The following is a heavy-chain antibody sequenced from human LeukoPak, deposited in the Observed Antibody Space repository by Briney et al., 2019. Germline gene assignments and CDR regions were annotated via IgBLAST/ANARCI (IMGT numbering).Heavy chain of an antibody. J-gene: IGHJ6*03. D-gene: IGHD3-3*01. V-gene: IGHV1-2*02. Sequence: ASVKVSCKASGYTFTGYYMHWVRQAPGQGLEWMGWINPNSGGTNYAQKFQGRVTMTRDTSISTAYMELSRLRSDDTAVYYCAREGYDFWSGYLPYMDVWGKGTTVTVSS. CDR3: AREGYDFWSGYLPYMDV. CDR2: INPNSGGT. CDR1: GYTFTGYY.